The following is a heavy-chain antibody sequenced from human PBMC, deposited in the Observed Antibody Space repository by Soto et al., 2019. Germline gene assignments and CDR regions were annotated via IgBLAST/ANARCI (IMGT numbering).Heavy chain of an antibody. J-gene: IGHJ5*02. Sequence: SETLSLTCAVSGGSISSSNWWSWVRQPPGKGLEWSGEIYHSGSTNYNPSLKSRVTISVDKSKNQFSLKLSSVTAADTAVYYCARDRRVSIAAAGTRGDWFDPWGQGTLVTVSS. CDR2: IYHSGST. V-gene: IGHV4-4*02. CDR1: GGSISSSNW. CDR3: ARDRRVSIAAAGTRGDWFDP. D-gene: IGHD6-13*01.